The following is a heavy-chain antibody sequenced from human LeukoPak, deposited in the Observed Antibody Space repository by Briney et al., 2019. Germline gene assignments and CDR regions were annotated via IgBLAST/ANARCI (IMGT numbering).Heavy chain of an antibody. Sequence: GSLRLSCAASGFTFSSYGMNWVRQAPGKGLEWVSGVNGGGGTTNYADSVKGRFSISRDNSKNTLYLQMNSLRGEDTAVYYCAKRGGSRIYALDYWGQGTLVTV. CDR3: AKRGGSRIYALDY. V-gene: IGHV3-23*01. D-gene: IGHD3-10*01. CDR2: VNGGGGTT. CDR1: GFTFSSYG. J-gene: IGHJ4*02.